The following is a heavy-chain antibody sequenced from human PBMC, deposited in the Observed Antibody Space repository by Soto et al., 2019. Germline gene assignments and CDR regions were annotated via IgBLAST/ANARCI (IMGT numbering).Heavy chain of an antibody. CDR3: ARETGIAARRPQYWFDP. Sequence: GASVKVSCKASGGTFSSYAISWVRQAPGQGLEWMGGIIPIFGTANYAQKFQGRVTITADESTSTAYMELSSLRSEDTAVYYCARETGIAARRPQYWFDPWGQGTLVTVSS. V-gene: IGHV1-69*13. J-gene: IGHJ5*02. D-gene: IGHD6-6*01. CDR1: GGTFSSYA. CDR2: IIPIFGTA.